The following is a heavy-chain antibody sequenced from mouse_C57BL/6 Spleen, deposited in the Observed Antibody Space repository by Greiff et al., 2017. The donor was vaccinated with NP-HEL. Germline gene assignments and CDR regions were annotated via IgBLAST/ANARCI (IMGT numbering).Heavy chain of an antibody. CDR1: GFTFSSYG. Sequence: EVMLVESGGDLVKPGGSLKLSCAASGFTFSSYGMSWVRQTPDQRLEWVATISSGGSYTYYPDRVKGRFPISRDNAKNTLYLQMSSLKSEDTAVYCCARDSKGVAMDYWGQGTSVTVSS. V-gene: IGHV5-6*01. J-gene: IGHJ4*01. CDR2: ISSGGSYT. CDR3: ARDSKGVAMDY.